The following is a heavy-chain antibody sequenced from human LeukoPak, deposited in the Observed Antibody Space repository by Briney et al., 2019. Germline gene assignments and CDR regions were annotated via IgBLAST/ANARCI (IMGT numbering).Heavy chain of an antibody. J-gene: IGHJ1*01. V-gene: IGHV4-34*01. CDR1: RFIFSSYW. D-gene: IGHD6-13*01. Sequence: PGGSLRLSCAASRFIFSSYWMSWVRQAPGKGLEWIGEINHSGSTNYNPSLKSRVTISVDTSKNQFSLKLSSVTAADTAVYYCARAYSSSWYKSLREYFQHWGQGTLVTVSS. CDR3: ARAYSSSWYKSLREYFQH. CDR2: INHSGST.